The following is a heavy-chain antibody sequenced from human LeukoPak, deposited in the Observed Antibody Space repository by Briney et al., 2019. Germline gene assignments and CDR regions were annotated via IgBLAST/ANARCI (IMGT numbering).Heavy chain of an antibody. D-gene: IGHD6-13*01. CDR1: GFTFSNTW. J-gene: IGHJ4*02. V-gene: IGHV3-15*01. Sequence: GGSLRLSCAASGFTFSNTWMSWVRQAPGKGLEWVGRIKRKADGGTTDYAAPVKGRFTLSRDDSKSTLYLQMNSLKVDDTAMYYCSTDWYDYWGQGTLVTVSS. CDR3: STDWYDY. CDR2: IKRKADGGTT.